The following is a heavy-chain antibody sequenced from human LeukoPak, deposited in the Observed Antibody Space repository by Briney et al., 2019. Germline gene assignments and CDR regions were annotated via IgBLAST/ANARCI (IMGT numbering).Heavy chain of an antibody. CDR2: IYYSGST. Sequence: PSETLSLTCTVSGGSISSGGYYWSWIRQHPGKGLEWIGYIYYSGSTYYNPSLKSRVTISVDTSKNQFSLKLSSVTAADTAVYYCASTIGMTSRRYYYGMDVWGQGTTVTVSS. V-gene: IGHV4-31*03. J-gene: IGHJ6*02. CDR1: GGSISSGGYY. D-gene: IGHD3-9*01. CDR3: ASTIGMTSRRYYYGMDV.